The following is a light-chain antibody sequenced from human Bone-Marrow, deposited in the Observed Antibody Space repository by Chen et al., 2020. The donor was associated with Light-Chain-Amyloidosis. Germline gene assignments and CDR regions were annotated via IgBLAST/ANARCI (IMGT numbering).Light chain of an antibody. CDR3: AAWDGSLSGYV. CDR1: SSNIGIND. CDR2: RNN. V-gene: IGLV1-47*01. J-gene: IGLJ1*01. Sequence: QSVLTQPPSASGTPVQRVTISCSGASSNIGINDVYWYQHFPGAAPNLIIHRNNQRTSGVPDRFSASKSGTSAFLAISGLRSEDEADYYCAAWDGSLSGYVFGTGTKVIAL.